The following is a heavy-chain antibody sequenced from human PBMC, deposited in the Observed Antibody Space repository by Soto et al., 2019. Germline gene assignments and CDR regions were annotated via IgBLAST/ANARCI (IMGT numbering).Heavy chain of an antibody. CDR3: VRRSSSWSFDY. CDR2: ISGSDGST. CDR1: GFTFSSYA. D-gene: IGHD6-13*01. V-gene: IGHV3-23*01. Sequence: EVQLLESGGGLVQPGGSLRLSCAASGFTFSSYAMNWVRQAPGKGLEWVSVISGSDGSTYYADSVKGRFTISRDNSKNTLNLQMNSLRAEDTAVYYCVRRSSSWSFDYWGQGTLVTISS. J-gene: IGHJ4*02.